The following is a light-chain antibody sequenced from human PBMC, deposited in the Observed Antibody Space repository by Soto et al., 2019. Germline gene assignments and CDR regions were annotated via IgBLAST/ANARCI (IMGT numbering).Light chain of an antibody. V-gene: IGLV2-14*01. CDR3: SSYTSSSTPYV. CDR1: SSDVGGYNY. Sequence: SALTQPASVSGSPGQSITISCTGTSSDVGGYNYVSWYQQHAGKAPKLMIYEVSNRPTGVSNRFSGSKSGNTASLTISGLQAEDEADHYCSSYTSSSTPYVFGTGTKLTVL. J-gene: IGLJ1*01. CDR2: EVS.